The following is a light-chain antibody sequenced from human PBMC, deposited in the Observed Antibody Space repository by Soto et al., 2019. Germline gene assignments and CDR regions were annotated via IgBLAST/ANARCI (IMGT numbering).Light chain of an antibody. J-gene: IGLJ2*01. V-gene: IGLV1-40*01. CDR3: QSYDSSLSGRV. CDR2: DNN. CDR1: SSNIGAGYD. Sequence: QSVLTQPPSVSGAPGQRVTISCTGSSSNIGAGYDVHWYQQLPGTAPKLLINDNNNRPSGVPDRFSDSKSGTSASLAITGLQAEDEGDYYCQSYDSSLSGRVFGGGTKAHRP.